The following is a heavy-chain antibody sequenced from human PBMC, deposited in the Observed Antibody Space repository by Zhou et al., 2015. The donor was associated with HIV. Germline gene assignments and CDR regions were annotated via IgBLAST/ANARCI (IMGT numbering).Heavy chain of an antibody. J-gene: IGHJ4*02. Sequence: VQLVQSGGGLVKPGRSLRLSCTASGFTFGGYVMSWFRQAPGKGLEWVGFIRSEGSGGTAEYAASVKGRFILSRDDSKSTAFLQMNNVKTEDSAVYYCTGETGLVPWIWGQGTRVTVSS. CDR2: IRSEGSGGTA. CDR1: GFTFGGYV. D-gene: IGHD3-16*01. V-gene: IGHV3-49*05. CDR3: TGETGLVPWI.